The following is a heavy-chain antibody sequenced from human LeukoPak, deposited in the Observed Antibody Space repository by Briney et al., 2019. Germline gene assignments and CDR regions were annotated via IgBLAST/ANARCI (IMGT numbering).Heavy chain of an antibody. V-gene: IGHV3-33*01. CDR2: IWYDGSNK. Sequence: GRSLRLSCAPSGFTFSSYGMHWVRQAPGKGLEWVAVIWYDGSNKYYADSVKGRFTISRDNSKNTLYLQMNSLRAEDTAVYYCARGPHVTPYSSGWYYFDYWGQGTLVTVSS. CDR1: GFTFSSYG. D-gene: IGHD6-19*01. J-gene: IGHJ4*02. CDR3: ARGPHVTPYSSGWYYFDY.